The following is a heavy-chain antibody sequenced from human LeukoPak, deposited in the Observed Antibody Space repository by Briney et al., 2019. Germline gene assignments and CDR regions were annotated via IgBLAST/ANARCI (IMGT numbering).Heavy chain of an antibody. V-gene: IGHV1-69*01. D-gene: IGHD3-16*01. J-gene: IGHJ4*02. CDR2: IIPIFGTA. CDR1: GGTFSSYA. CDR3: AREWGTGAGPFDY. Sequence: GASVKVSCKASGGTFSSYAISWVRQAPGQGLEWMGGIIPIFGTANYAQKFQGRVTITADESTSTAYMELSSLRSEDTAVYYCAREWGTGAGPFDYWGQGTLVTVSS.